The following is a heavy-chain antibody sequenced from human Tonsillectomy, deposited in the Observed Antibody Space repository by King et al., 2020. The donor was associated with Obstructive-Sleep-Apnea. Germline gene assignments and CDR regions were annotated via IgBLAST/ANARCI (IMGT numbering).Heavy chain of an antibody. CDR1: GGSISSGGYY. CDR3: ARVGSSLYYFDY. Sequence: VQLQESGPGLVKPSQTLSLTCTVSGGSISSGGYYWSWIRQHPGKGLGWIGYIYYSGSTYYNPSLKSRVTISVDTSKNQFSLKLSSVTAADTAVYYCARVGSSLYYFDYWGQGTLVTVSS. V-gene: IGHV4-31*03. CDR2: IYYSGST. J-gene: IGHJ4*02. D-gene: IGHD6-13*01.